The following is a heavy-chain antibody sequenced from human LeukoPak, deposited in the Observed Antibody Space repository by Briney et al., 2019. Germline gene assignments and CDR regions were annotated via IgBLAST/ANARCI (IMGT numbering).Heavy chain of an antibody. J-gene: IGHJ4*02. CDR3: ARGGYYEAFGFDY. Sequence: PGGSLRLPCAASGFTVSSDYMSWVRQAPGKGLEWVSVIYSGGSTYYADSVKGRFTISRDNSKNTLYLQMNSLRAEDTAVHYCARGGYYEAFGFDYWGQGTLVTVSS. D-gene: IGHD3-22*01. CDR1: GFTVSSDY. V-gene: IGHV3-53*01. CDR2: IYSGGST.